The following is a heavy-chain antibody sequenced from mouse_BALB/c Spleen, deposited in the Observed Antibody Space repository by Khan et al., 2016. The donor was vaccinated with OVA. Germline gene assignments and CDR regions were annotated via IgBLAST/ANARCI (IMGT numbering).Heavy chain of an antibody. V-gene: IGHV5-15*02. CDR1: GFTFSDYG. CDR3: ARSLSMDY. CDR2: ISSLAYSI. J-gene: IGHJ4*01. Sequence: EVKLVESGGGLVQPGGSRKLSCAASGFTFSDYGMAWVRQAPGKGPEWVAFISSLAYSIYYADTVTGRFTISRENAHNTLYLAMHSMRSEDTAMDYCARSLSMDYWGQGTSVTVSS.